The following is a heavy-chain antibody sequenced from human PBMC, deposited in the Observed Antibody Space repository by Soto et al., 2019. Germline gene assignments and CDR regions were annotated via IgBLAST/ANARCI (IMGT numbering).Heavy chain of an antibody. CDR1: GFTFSSYG. J-gene: IGHJ4*02. V-gene: IGHV3-33*01. D-gene: IGHD6-6*01. CDR3: ARDLPSSSALGGDY. CDR2: IWYDGSNK. Sequence: QVQLVESGGGVVQPGRSLRLSCAASGFTFSSYGMHWVRQAPGKGLEWVAVIWYDGSNKYYADSVKGRFTISRDNSKNTLYLKMNSLRAEDTAVYYCARDLPSSSALGGDYWGQGTLVTVSS.